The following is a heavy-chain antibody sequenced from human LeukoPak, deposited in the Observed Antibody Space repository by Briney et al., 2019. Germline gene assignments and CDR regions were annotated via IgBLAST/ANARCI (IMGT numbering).Heavy chain of an antibody. J-gene: IGHJ6*03. CDR2: IYPGDSDT. CDR3: ARHYCSSTSCYSYMDV. Sequence: GESLKISCKGSGYSFTSYWIGWVRQMPGKGLEWMGIIYPGDSDTRYSTSFQGQVTISADKSISTAYLQWSSLKASDTAMYYCARHYCSSTSCYSYMDVWGKGTTVTVSS. D-gene: IGHD2-2*01. V-gene: IGHV5-51*01. CDR1: GYSFTSYW.